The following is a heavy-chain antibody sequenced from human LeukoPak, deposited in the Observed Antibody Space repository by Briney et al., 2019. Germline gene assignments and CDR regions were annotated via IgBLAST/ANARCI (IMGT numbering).Heavy chain of an antibody. Sequence: GGSLRLSCAAPGFTFSGYWMSWVRQVPGKGLEWVANMKQDGSEKYYVDSVKGRFTISRDNSKNTLYLQMNSLRAEDTAVYYCAKDPRAYCGGDCYPDYYFDYWGQGTLVTVSS. D-gene: IGHD2-21*02. J-gene: IGHJ4*02. CDR2: MKQDGSEK. V-gene: IGHV3-7*01. CDR1: GFTFSGYW. CDR3: AKDPRAYCGGDCYPDYYFDY.